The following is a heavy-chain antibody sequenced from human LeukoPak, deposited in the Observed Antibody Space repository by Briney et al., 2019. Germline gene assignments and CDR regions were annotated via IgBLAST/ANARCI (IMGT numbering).Heavy chain of an antibody. D-gene: IGHD3-3*01. V-gene: IGHV4-4*02. CDR2: IYHSGST. CDR3: ARGGPSYDLWSGYRSSDYYMDV. CDR1: GGSISSSNW. Sequence: SETLSLTCAVSGGSISSSNWWSWVRQPPGKGLEWIGEIYHSGSTNYNPSLKSRVTISVDKSKHQFSLKLSSVTAADTAVYYCARGGPSYDLWSGYRSSDYYMDVWGKGTTVTVSS. J-gene: IGHJ6*03.